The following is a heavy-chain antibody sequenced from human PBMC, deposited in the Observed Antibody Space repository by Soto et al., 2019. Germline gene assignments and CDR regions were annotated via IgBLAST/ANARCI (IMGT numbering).Heavy chain of an antibody. CDR3: ARASFKVLHSSTWFLGF. Sequence: QVQLVQSGAEVEKPGASVRLSCKASGYTFTDYYIHWVRQAPGQALEWMGWINPHTGSTNYVHKLQRRVTLTRDTSINTAYMELSSLKSDDTAMYYCARASFKVLHSSTWFLGFWGQGALVTVSS. J-gene: IGHJ4*02. V-gene: IGHV1-2*02. CDR2: INPHTGST. D-gene: IGHD6-13*01. CDR1: GYTFTDYY.